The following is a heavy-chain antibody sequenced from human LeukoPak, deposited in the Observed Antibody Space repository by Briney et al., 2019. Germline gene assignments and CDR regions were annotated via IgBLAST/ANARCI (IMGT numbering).Heavy chain of an antibody. V-gene: IGHV3-33*01. CDR2: IWYDGSNK. CDR3: ARELITMVRGVGYCYHGMDV. Sequence: GGSLRLSCAASGFTFSSYGMHWVRQAPGKGLEWVAVIWYDGSNKYYADSVRGRFTISRDNSKNTLYLQMNSLRAEDTSVYYCARELITMVRGVGYCYHGMDVWGQGTTVTVSS. CDR1: GFTFSSYG. D-gene: IGHD3-10*01. J-gene: IGHJ6*02.